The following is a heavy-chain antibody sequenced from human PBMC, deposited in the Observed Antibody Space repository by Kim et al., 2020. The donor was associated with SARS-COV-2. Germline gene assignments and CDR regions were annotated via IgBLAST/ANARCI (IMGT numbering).Heavy chain of an antibody. CDR2: IYYSGST. CDR3: ARVPCSSTSCYTWIWFDP. CDR1: GGSISSGGYY. J-gene: IGHJ5*02. D-gene: IGHD2-2*02. V-gene: IGHV4-31*03. Sequence: SETLSLTCTVSGGSISSGGYYWSWIRQHPGKGLEWIGYIYYSGSTYYNPSLKSRVTISVDTSKNQFSLKLSSVTAADTAVYYCARVPCSSTSCYTWIWFDPWGQGTLVTVSS.